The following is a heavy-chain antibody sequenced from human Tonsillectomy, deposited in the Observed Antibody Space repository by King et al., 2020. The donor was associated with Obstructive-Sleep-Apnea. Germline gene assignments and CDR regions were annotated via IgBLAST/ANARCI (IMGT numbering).Heavy chain of an antibody. CDR2: ISYDGSNK. Sequence: VQLVESGGGVVQPGRSLRLSCAASGFTFSSYAMHWVRQAPGKGLEWVAVISYDGSNKYYADSVKGRFTISRDNSKNTLYLQMNSLRAEDTAVYYCARGGERDVYKKPPFDYGGQGTRVTVSS. CDR3: ARGGERDVYKKPPFDY. CDR1: GFTFSSYA. V-gene: IGHV3-30*04. D-gene: IGHD5-24*01. J-gene: IGHJ4*02.